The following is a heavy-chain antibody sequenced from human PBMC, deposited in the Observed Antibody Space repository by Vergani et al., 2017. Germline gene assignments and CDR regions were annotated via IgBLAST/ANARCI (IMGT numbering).Heavy chain of an antibody. D-gene: IGHD3-3*02. V-gene: IGHV4-34*01. CDR2: INHSGST. CDR3: ARGRNIYV. J-gene: IGHJ6*02. CDR1: GGSFSGYY. Sequence: QVQLQQWGAGLLKPSETLSLTCAVYGGSFSGYYWSWIRQPPGKGREWIGEINHSGSTNYNPSLKSRVTISVDTSQNQFSLKLSSVTAADTAVYYCARGRNIYVWGQGTTVTVSS.